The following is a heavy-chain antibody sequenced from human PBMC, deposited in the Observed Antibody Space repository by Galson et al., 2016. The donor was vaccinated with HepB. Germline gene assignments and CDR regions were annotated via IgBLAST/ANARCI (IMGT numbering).Heavy chain of an antibody. CDR2: TYYRSKWYH. V-gene: IGHV6-1*01. D-gene: IGHD2-8*01. Sequence: CAISGDSVSSNSAAWNWIRQSPPRGLEWLGRTYYRSKWYHDYAVSVKSRILINPDTSKNHFSQQLDSVTPEDTAVYYCARTKWGWFDPWGQGTLVTVSS. J-gene: IGHJ5*02. CDR3: ARTKWGWFDP. CDR1: GDSVSSNSAA.